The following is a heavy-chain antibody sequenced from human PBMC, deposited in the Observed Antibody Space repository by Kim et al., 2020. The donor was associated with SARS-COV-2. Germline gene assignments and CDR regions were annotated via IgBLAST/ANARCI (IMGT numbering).Heavy chain of an antibody. D-gene: IGHD3-9*01. V-gene: IGHV3-30-3*01. CDR3: TRAPGDGYFDFSYFDY. Sequence: GGSLRLSCAASGFTFSSYAMHWVRQAPGKGLEWVAVISYDGSNKYYADSVKGRFTISRDNSKNTLYLQMNSLRAEDTAVYYCTRAPGDGYFDFSYFDYWGQGTLVTVSS. CDR1: GFTFSSYA. J-gene: IGHJ4*02. CDR2: ISYDGSNK.